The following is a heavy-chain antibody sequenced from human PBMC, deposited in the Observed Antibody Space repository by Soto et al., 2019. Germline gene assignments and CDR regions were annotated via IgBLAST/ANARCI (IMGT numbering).Heavy chain of an antibody. V-gene: IGHV4-39*01. J-gene: IGHJ4*02. CDR2: IFYNGKN. CDR3: ARLGGLTEFIGPWYKFDQ. CDR1: GGSVFSSSSY. D-gene: IGHD1-1*01. Sequence: QLQLQESGPGLVRPSETLSLTCTVTGGSVFSSSSYWAWIRQSPGKGLEWIGQIFYNGKNYYSPSLGSRVTMSLDSSNNLFSLSLRSVTASDTALYYCARLGGLTEFIGPWYKFDQWGRGILVTVSS.